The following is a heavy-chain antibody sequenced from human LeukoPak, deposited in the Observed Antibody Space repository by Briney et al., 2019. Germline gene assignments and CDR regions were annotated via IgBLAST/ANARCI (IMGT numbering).Heavy chain of an antibody. J-gene: IGHJ4*02. D-gene: IGHD6-13*01. CDR1: GYTFTGYY. CDR2: INPNSGVT. Sequence: ASVKVSCKASGYTFTGYYLHWVRQAPGQGLEWMGRINPNSGVTEYAQKFQGRITMTRDTSISTAYMELSRLRSDDSAMYYCARAASGTYYFDYWGQGTLVTVSS. V-gene: IGHV1-2*06. CDR3: ARAASGTYYFDY.